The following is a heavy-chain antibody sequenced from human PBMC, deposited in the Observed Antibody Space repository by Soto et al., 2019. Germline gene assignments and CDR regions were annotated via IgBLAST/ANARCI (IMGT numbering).Heavy chain of an antibody. CDR3: ATFFTTFPSAHRPY. CDR2: FDPEDGET. V-gene: IGHV1-24*01. J-gene: IGHJ4*02. CDR1: GYTLTELS. Sequence: ASVKVSCKVSGYTLTELSMHWVRQAPGKGLEWMGGFDPEDGETIYAQKFQGRVTMTEDTSTDTAYMELSSLRSEDTAMYYCATFFTTFPSAHRPYWGQGTLVTVSS.